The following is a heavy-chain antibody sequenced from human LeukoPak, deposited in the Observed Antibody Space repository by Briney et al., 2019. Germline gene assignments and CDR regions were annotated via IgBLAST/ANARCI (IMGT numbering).Heavy chain of an antibody. Sequence: GGSLRLSCTASGFTFSSTVMHWVPQAPGKGLDWLASISYDVSSKKYVDSVKGRFTISRDNSKRTLYLQMTSMRSEDTAVYYCAKEGLRFFDFWGKGTLVTVSS. CDR3: AKEGLRFFDF. D-gene: IGHD5-12*01. J-gene: IGHJ4*02. CDR1: GFTFSSTV. CDR2: ISYDVSSK. V-gene: IGHV3-30*18.